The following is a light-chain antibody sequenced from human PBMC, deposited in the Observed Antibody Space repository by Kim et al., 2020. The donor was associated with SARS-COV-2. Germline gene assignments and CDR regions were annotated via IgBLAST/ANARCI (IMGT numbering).Light chain of an antibody. CDR2: EIS. CDR3: MQSIEGWS. V-gene: IGKV2D-29*01. J-gene: IGKJ2*03. CDR1: RSLLHGAGMTS. Sequence: GQPASISCKSRRSLLHGAGMTSFYWSLQKPGQPPHLLIYEISNRFSVVPDRFSGSGSGTDFTLKISRVEADDVGVYYCMQSIEGWSFGQGTKLEI.